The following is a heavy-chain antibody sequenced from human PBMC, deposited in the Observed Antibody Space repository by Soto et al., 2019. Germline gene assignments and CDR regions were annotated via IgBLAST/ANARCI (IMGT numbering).Heavy chain of an antibody. J-gene: IGHJ4*02. CDR1: GYTFTSYD. V-gene: IGHV1-8*01. CDR3: ARGTLPPPYCSSWYEY. Sequence: QVQLVQSGAEVKKPGASVKVSCKASGYTFTSYDINWVRQATGQGLEWMGWMNPNSGNTGYAQKFQGRVTMTTNTYTGADYMGLSNLRSEDTAVYYCARGTLPPPYCSSWYEYWGQGTLVTVSS. CDR2: MNPNSGNT. D-gene: IGHD6-13*01.